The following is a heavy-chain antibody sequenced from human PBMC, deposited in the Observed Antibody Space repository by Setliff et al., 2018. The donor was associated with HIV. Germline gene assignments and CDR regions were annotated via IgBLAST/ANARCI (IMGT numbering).Heavy chain of an antibody. V-gene: IGHV5-51*01. CDR1: GYTFTSYW. CDR3: ARMGEYSSSGGAFDI. J-gene: IGHJ3*02. Sequence: GESLKISCKGSGYTFTSYWIGWVRQMPGKGLEWMGIIYPGDSDTRYSPSFQGHVTISADKSISTAYLQWSSLKASDTAMYYCARMGEYSSSGGAFDIWGQGTMVTVSS. CDR2: IYPGDSDT. D-gene: IGHD6-6*01.